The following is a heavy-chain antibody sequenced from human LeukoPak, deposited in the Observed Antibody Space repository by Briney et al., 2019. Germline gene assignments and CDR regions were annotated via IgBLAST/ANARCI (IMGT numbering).Heavy chain of an antibody. CDR2: ISSSSSYI. CDR3: ARAQVGVPTDL. CDR1: GFTFSSYS. V-gene: IGHV3-21*01. D-gene: IGHD1-26*01. J-gene: IGHJ5*02. Sequence: GSLRLSCAASGFTFSSYSMNWVRQAPGKGLEWVSSISSSSSYIYYADSVKGRFTISRDNAKNSLYLQMNSLRAEDTAVYYCARAQVGVPTDLWGQGTLVTVSS.